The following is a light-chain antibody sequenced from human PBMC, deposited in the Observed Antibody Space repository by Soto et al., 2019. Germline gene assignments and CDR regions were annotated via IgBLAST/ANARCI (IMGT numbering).Light chain of an antibody. CDR2: AAS. J-gene: IGKJ5*01. V-gene: IGKV1-33*01. CDR1: QDIDNY. CDR3: QQYDQRPTMT. Sequence: DIQLTQSPSSLSASVGESVTITCRASQDIDNYLNWYQHKPGEAPKLLLYAASYMETGVPATFCGSRSGGDFSSPITSLQQEDSSTYYCQQYDQRPTMTFGQGTRLEIK.